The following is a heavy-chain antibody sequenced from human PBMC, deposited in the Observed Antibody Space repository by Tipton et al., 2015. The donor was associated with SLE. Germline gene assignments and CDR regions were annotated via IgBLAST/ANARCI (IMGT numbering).Heavy chain of an antibody. Sequence: SLRLSCAASGFTFSSYVMHWVRQAPGKGLEWVAVISYDGSNKYYADSVKGRFTISRDNSKNTLYLQMSSLRGEDTAIYYCTRENYWGWFDPWGQGALVTVAS. D-gene: IGHD3-16*01. CDR2: ISYDGSNK. CDR3: TRENYWGWFDP. V-gene: IGHV3-30*04. CDR1: GFTFSSYV. J-gene: IGHJ5*02.